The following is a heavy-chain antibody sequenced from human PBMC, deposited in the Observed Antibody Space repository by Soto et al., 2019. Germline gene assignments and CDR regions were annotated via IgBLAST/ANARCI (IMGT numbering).Heavy chain of an antibody. Sequence: SQTLSLTCAISGDSVSSNSFAWNWIRHSPSRGLDWLGRTYYRSKWYNTYAESVKSRITINQDTSKKQFSLKLQFVTQEDTAVYYCASAGRTIFGMVPHFDYWGQGTLVTVSS. CDR1: GDSVSSNSFA. CDR2: TYYRSKWYN. V-gene: IGHV6-1*01. CDR3: ASAGRTIFGMVPHFDY. J-gene: IGHJ4*02. D-gene: IGHD3-3*01.